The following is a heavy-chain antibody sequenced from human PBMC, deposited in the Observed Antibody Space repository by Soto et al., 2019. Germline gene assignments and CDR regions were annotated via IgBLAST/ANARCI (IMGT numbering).Heavy chain of an antibody. CDR3: ERAWFGELSL. D-gene: IGHD3-10*01. CDR1: GSTFSSYW. J-gene: IGHJ4*02. CDR2: INSDGSIT. Sequence: EVQLVESGGGLVQPGGSLRLSCAVSGSTFSSYWMHWVRQDPGKGLVWVSRINSDGSITTYADSVKGRFTLSRDNAKNTLYLQMNSLRAEDTAVYYCERAWFGELSLWGQGTLVTVSS. V-gene: IGHV3-74*01.